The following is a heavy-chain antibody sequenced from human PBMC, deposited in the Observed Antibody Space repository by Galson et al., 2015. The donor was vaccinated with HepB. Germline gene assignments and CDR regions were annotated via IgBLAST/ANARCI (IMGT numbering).Heavy chain of an antibody. Sequence: SVKVSCKASGYTFTSYDINWVRQATGQGLEWMGWMNPNSGNTGYAQKFQGRVTMTRNTSISTAYMELSSLRSEDTAVYYCARGLVAYDFWSGYFNYGMDVWGQGTTVTVSS. CDR1: GYTFTSYD. V-gene: IGHV1-8*01. CDR2: MNPNSGNT. J-gene: IGHJ6*02. CDR3: ARGLVAYDFWSGYFNYGMDV. D-gene: IGHD3-3*01.